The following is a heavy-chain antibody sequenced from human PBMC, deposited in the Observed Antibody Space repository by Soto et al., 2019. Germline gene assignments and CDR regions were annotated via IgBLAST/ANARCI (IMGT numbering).Heavy chain of an antibody. J-gene: IGHJ6*02. Sequence: RLSCAASEFTLSSYAMHWVRQAPGKGLEWVAVISYDGSNKYYANSVKGRFTISRDNSKNTLYLQMNSLRAEDTAVYYCAINLPYRVILILLAFRARGTSVPVYS. CDR1: EFTLSSYA. V-gene: IGHV3-30-3*01. D-gene: IGHD2-21*01. CDR3: AINLPYRVILILLAF. CDR2: ISYDGSNK.